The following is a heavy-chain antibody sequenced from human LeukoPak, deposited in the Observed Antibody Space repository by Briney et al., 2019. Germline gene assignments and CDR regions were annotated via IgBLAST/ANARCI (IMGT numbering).Heavy chain of an antibody. Sequence: ASETLSLTCTVSGGSISSSSYYWGWIRQPPGKGLEWIGSIYYSGSTYYNPSLKSRVTISVDTSKNQFPLKLSSVTAADTAVYYCATEDSSGWGYYYYGMDVWGQGTTVTVSS. CDR3: ATEDSSGWGYYYYGMDV. V-gene: IGHV4-39*01. CDR1: GGSISSSSYY. J-gene: IGHJ6*02. D-gene: IGHD6-19*01. CDR2: IYYSGST.